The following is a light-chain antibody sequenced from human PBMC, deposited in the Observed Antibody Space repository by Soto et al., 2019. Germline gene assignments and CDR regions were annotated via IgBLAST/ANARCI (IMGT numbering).Light chain of an antibody. CDR2: AAS. CDR3: QKYSSVPV. Sequence: DIQMTQSPTSLSASVGERVTITCRASQGIRNYVAWYQKIPGKAPKLLIYAASTLQSGVPSRFSGSGSGTDFTLTINGLQPEDVATYSCQKYSSVPVFGPGTKVEIK. V-gene: IGKV1-27*01. J-gene: IGKJ3*01. CDR1: QGIRNY.